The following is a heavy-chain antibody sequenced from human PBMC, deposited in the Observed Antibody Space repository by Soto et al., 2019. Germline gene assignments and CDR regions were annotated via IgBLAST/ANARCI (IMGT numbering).Heavy chain of an antibody. CDR2: VSWNSGAK. CDR3: AKGVATAVPALDY. Sequence: GSLRLSCVASGFSFDYFVMNWFRQLPGKGLEWVSSVSWNSGAKLYADSVKGRFAISRDSAKKSVYLQMNSLRPDDTAFYYCAKGVATAVPALDYWGQGTLVTVSS. J-gene: IGHJ4*02. D-gene: IGHD2-21*02. V-gene: IGHV3-9*01. CDR1: GFSFDYFV.